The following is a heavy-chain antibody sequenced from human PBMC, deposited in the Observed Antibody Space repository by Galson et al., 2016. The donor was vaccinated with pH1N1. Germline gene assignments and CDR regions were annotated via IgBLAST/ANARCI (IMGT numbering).Heavy chain of an antibody. V-gene: IGHV4-39*02. CDR3: ARGVAAASRFDL. CDR1: GGSMRSSDHY. J-gene: IGHJ5*02. CDR2: VFHRGTT. D-gene: IGHD6-13*01. Sequence: ETLSLTCSVSGGSMRSSDHYWAWVRQPPGKGLEWIGSVFHRGTTYYDLSLKSRVTISIDTSNKRFSLKVTSVSAADAAVYYCARGVAAASRFDLWGQGSLVAASS.